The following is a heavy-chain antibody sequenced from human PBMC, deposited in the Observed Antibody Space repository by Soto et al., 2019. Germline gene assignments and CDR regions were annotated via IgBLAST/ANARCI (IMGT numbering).Heavy chain of an antibody. CDR1: GGSISSGGYY. CDR3: ARFFSGGYLAY. CDR2: IYYSGST. D-gene: IGHD3-22*01. J-gene: IGHJ4*02. Sequence: SETLSLTCTVSGGSISSGGYYWSWIRQHPGKGLEWIGYIYYSGSTYYNPSLKSRVTISVDTSKNQFSLKLSSVTAADTAVYYCARFFSGGYLAYWGQGTLVTVSS. V-gene: IGHV4-31*03.